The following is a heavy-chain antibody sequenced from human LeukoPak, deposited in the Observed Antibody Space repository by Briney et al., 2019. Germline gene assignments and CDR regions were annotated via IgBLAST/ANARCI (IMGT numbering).Heavy chain of an antibody. Sequence: GGSLRLSCAASGFTFSSYWMSWVRQAPGKGLEWVANMNQDGSEKYYVDSVKGRFTISRDNSKNTLYLQMNSLRAEDTAIYYCAKEITYCSRTSCYVYWYFDLWGRGTLVTVSS. V-gene: IGHV3-7*03. CDR3: AKEITYCSRTSCYVYWYFDL. J-gene: IGHJ2*01. CDR1: GFTFSSYW. CDR2: MNQDGSEK. D-gene: IGHD2-2*01.